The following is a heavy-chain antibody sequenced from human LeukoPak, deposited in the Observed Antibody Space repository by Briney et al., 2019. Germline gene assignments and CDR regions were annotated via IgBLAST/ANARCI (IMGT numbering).Heavy chain of an antibody. CDR3: VKVSGYSYGYFDF. J-gene: IGHJ4*02. D-gene: IGHD5-18*01. Sequence: ISWNSGSIDYADSVKGRFTITRDNAKKSVNLQMNSLRPEDTALYYCVKVSGYSYGYFDFWGQGTLVTVSS. CDR2: ISWNSGSI. V-gene: IGHV3-9*01.